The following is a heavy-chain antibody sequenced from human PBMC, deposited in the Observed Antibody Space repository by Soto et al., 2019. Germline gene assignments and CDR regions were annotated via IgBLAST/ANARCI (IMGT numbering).Heavy chain of an antibody. V-gene: IGHV3-21*01. CDR3: ARAGYSTTSGYYYYGMDV. CDR1: GFTFSSYS. CDR2: ISSSSSYI. Sequence: GGSLRLSCAASGFTFSSYSMNWVRQAPGKGLEWVSSISSSSSYIYYADSVKGRFTISRDNAKNSLYLQMNSLRAEDTAVYYCARAGYSTTSGYYYYGMDVWGQGTTVTVSS. J-gene: IGHJ6*02. D-gene: IGHD2-2*01.